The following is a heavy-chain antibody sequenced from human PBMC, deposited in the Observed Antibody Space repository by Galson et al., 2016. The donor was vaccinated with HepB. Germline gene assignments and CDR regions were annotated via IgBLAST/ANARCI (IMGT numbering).Heavy chain of an antibody. J-gene: IGHJ4*02. CDR3: VSGYDAHAYGY. CDR1: GFIFNAYA. CDR2: ISGNGGTT. D-gene: IGHD2-15*01. Sequence: SLRLSCAASGFIFNAYAIHWVRQAPGKGLEFVSAISGNGGTTHYPDSVKGRFTIPRDNARNTLDLQMDSLRAEDTAVYYCVSGYDAHAYGYWGQGTLVTVSS. V-gene: IGHV3-64D*06.